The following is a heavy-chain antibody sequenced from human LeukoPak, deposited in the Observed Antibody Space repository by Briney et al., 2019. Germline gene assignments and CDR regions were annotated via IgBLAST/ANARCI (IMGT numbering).Heavy chain of an antibody. CDR2: TSGSGVNS. J-gene: IGHJ4*02. V-gene: IGHV3-23*01. Sequence: GGSLRLSCAASGFTLRSYDMSWVRQAPGKGLEWVAATSGSGVNSYYADSVRGRFTISRDNSQNTLYLQMDSLRAEDTTLYYCAKEYSGYDFDYWGQGTLVTVSS. CDR3: AKEYSGYDFDY. D-gene: IGHD5-12*01. CDR1: GFTLRSYD.